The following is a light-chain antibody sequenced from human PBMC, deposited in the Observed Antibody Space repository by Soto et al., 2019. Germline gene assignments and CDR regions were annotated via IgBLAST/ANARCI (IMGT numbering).Light chain of an antibody. Sequence: EIVLTQSPGTLSLSPGERATLSCRASQSVSSSYLAWYQQTPGQAPRLLIYGASSRATGIPDRFSGSGSGTDFTLTISRLEPEDFAVYYCQQYGSSPLTFGRGTKVDIK. V-gene: IGKV3-20*01. CDR3: QQYGSSPLT. CDR1: QSVSSSY. CDR2: GAS. J-gene: IGKJ4*01.